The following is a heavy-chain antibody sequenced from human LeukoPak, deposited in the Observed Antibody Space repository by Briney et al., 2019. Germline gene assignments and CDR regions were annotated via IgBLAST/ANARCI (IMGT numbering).Heavy chain of an antibody. Sequence: SVKVSCKASGGTFSSYAISWVRPAPGQGLEWMGRIIPIFGTANYAQKFQGRVTITTDESTSTAYMELSSLRSEDTAVYYCAQLVRVGYGDRDWGQGTLVTVPS. D-gene: IGHD4-17*01. V-gene: IGHV1-69*05. CDR2: IIPIFGTA. J-gene: IGHJ4*02. CDR1: GGTFSSYA. CDR3: AQLVRVGYGDRD.